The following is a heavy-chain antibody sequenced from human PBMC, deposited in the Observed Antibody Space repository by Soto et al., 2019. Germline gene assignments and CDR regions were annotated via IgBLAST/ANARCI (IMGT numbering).Heavy chain of an antibody. Sequence: GESLKISCKYSGYTFNTYWIGWVRQMPGKGLEWMGIIYPGDSDTRYSPSFQGQVTISADKSTTTAYLQWSSLKASDSAIYYCARTDSSGWNDAFDIWGQGTMVTVS. CDR1: GYTFNTYW. J-gene: IGHJ3*02. D-gene: IGHD6-19*01. V-gene: IGHV5-51*01. CDR2: IYPGDSDT. CDR3: ARTDSSGWNDAFDI.